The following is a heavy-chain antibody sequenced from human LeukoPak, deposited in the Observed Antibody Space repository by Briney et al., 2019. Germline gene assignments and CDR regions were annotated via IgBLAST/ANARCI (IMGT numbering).Heavy chain of an antibody. J-gene: IGHJ2*01. CDR3: ARRLGPSYGDRPKGTWYFDL. V-gene: IGHV4-61*08. Sequence: SETLSLTCTVSGGSISSGGYYWSWIRQPPGKGLEWIGYIYYSGSTNYNPSLKSRVTISVDTSKNQFSLKLSSVTAADTAVYYCARRLGPSYGDRPKGTWYFDLWGRGTLVTVSS. CDR1: GGSISSGGYY. D-gene: IGHD4-17*01. CDR2: IYYSGST.